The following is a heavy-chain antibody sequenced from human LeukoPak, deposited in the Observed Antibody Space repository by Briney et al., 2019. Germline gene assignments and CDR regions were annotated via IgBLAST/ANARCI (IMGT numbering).Heavy chain of an antibody. CDR1: GFIFSDYY. CDR2: ISSSGSTI. J-gene: IGHJ4*02. D-gene: IGHD3-22*01. CDR3: ARNFYDSSGYYRIDS. V-gene: IGHV3-11*01. Sequence: GGSLRLSCAASGFIFSDYYMDWVRQAPGKGLEWVSYISSSGSTISYAESVKGRFTVSRDNARNSVYLQMNSLRAEDTAVYYCARNFYDSSGYYRIDSWGQGTLVTVSS.